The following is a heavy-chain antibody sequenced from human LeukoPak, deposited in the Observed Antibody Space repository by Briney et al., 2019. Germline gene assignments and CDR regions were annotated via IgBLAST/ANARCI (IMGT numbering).Heavy chain of an antibody. Sequence: AGGSLRLSCAASGFTFSSYGMHWVRQAPGKGLEWVAVISYDGSNKYYADSVKGRFTISRDNSKNTLYLQMNSLRAEDTAVYYCAIPRRDIVVVPAAIDYWDQGTLVTVSS. CDR2: ISYDGSNK. D-gene: IGHD2-2*01. J-gene: IGHJ4*02. CDR1: GFTFSSYG. CDR3: AIPRRDIVVVPAAIDY. V-gene: IGHV3-30*03.